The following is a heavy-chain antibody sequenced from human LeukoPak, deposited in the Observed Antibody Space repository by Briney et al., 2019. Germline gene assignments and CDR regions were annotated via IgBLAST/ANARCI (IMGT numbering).Heavy chain of an antibody. CDR3: ARDPHYDYVWGSYRYTGGFDY. CDR1: GYTFTGYY. Sequence: ASVKVSCKASGYTFTGYYMHWVRQAPGQGLEWMGWINPSSGGTNYAQKFQGRVTMIRDTSISTAYMELSRLRSDDTAVYYCARDPHYDYVWGSYRYTGGFDYWGQGTLVTVSS. D-gene: IGHD3-16*02. V-gene: IGHV1-2*02. J-gene: IGHJ4*02. CDR2: INPSSGGT.